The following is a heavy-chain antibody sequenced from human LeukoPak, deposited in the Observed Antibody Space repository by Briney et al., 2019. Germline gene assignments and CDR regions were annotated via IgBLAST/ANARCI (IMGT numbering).Heavy chain of an antibody. CDR2: IKYDGSEK. CDR3: ARGGSSHFAS. V-gene: IGHV3-7*04. CDR1: GFTFSDYW. D-gene: IGHD3-16*01. J-gene: IGHJ4*02. Sequence: GGSLRLSCAASGFTFSDYWMSWVRQAPGKGLEWVATIKYDGSEKYCVDSVKGRFTISRDNAKNSLYLQTSSLRVEDMAVYYCARGGSSHFASWGQGTLVTVSS.